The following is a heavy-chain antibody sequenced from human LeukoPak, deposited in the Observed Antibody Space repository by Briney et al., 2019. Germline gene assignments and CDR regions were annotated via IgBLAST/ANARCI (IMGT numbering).Heavy chain of an antibody. CDR2: IKQDGSEK. V-gene: IGHV3-7*01. J-gene: IGHJ6*02. CDR3: ARDSYPDYYYGMDV. CDR1: GFTFSSYW. D-gene: IGHD2-2*02. Sequence: GGSLRLSCAASGFTFSSYWMSWVRQAPGKGLEWVANIKQDGSEKYYVDSVKGRFTISRDNAKNPLYLQMNSLRAEDTAVYYCARDSYPDYYYGMDVWGQGTTVTVSS.